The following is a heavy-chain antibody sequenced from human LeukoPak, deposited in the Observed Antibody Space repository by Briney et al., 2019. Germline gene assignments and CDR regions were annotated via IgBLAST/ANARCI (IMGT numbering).Heavy chain of an antibody. Sequence: GGSLRLSCAASGFTFSSYEMNWVRQAPGKGLEWVSYISSSGSTIYYADSVKGRFTISRDNAKNSLYLQTNSLRAEDTAVYYCAGPKTGWSTTPFDYWGQGTLVTVSS. V-gene: IGHV3-48*03. CDR1: GFTFSSYE. J-gene: IGHJ4*02. CDR3: AGPKTGWSTTPFDY. CDR2: ISSSGSTI. D-gene: IGHD2-15*01.